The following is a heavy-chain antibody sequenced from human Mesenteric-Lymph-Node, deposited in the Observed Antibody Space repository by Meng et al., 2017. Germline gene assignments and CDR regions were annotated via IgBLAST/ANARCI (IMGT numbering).Heavy chain of an antibody. CDR1: GYTFTGYY. V-gene: IGHV1-2*06. D-gene: IGHD1-26*01. Sequence: ASVKVSCKASGYTFTGYYMHWVRQAPGQGLEWMGRINPNSGGTNYAQKFQGRVTMTRDTSISTAYMELGRLRSDDPAVYYCAGGRGGSYGLSRFDPWGQGTLVTVSS. CDR3: AGGRGGSYGLSRFDP. CDR2: INPNSGGT. J-gene: IGHJ5*02.